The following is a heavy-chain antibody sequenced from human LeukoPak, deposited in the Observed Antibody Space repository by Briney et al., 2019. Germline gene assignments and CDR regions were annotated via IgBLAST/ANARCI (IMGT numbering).Heavy chain of an antibody. Sequence: SETLSLTCTVSGGSISRSSYYWGWIRQPPGKGLEWIGSIYYSGSTYYNPSLKSRVTISVDTSKNQFSLKLSSVTAADTAVYYCARSGERAFDIWGQGTMVTVSS. CDR3: ARSGERAFDI. D-gene: IGHD6-19*01. J-gene: IGHJ3*02. CDR2: IYYSGST. V-gene: IGHV4-39*01. CDR1: GGSISRSSYY.